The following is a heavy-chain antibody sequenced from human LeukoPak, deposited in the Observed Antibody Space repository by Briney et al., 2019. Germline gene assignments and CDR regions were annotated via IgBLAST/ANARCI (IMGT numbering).Heavy chain of an antibody. CDR3: ARRDPFDY. J-gene: IGHJ4*02. CDR2: ISSDSGTI. V-gene: IGHV3-48*02. Sequence: GGSLRLSCAASGFTFSAYHINWVRQAPGKGLEWISFISSDSGTIYYADSVKGRFTISRNNAANSLYLQMNNLRDEDTAVYYCARRDPFDYWGQGTMVTVSS. CDR1: GFTFSAYH.